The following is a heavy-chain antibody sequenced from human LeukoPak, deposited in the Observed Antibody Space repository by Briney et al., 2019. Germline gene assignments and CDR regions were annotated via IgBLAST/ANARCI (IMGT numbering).Heavy chain of an antibody. J-gene: IGHJ5*02. CDR1: GGSISSYY. Sequence: SETLSLTCTVSGGSISSYYWSWIRPPAGKGLEWIGRIYTSGSTNYNPSLKSRVTMSVDTSKNQFSLKLSSVTAADTAVYYCARGSGSYYNYWFDPWGQGTLVTVSS. CDR3: ARGSGSYYNYWFDP. CDR2: IYTSGST. V-gene: IGHV4-4*07. D-gene: IGHD3-10*01.